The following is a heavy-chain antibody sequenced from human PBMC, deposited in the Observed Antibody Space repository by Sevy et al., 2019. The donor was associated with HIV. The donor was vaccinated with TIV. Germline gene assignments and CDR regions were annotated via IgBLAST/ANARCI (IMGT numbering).Heavy chain of an antibody. CDR2: IYSGGST. CDR1: EFSVTDNY. D-gene: IGHD3-22*01. Sequence: GESLKISCAASEFSVTDNYMSWVRQAPGKGLEWVSTIYSGGSTFYADYVKGRFTISRDNSKNTLYLHMNSLRAEDTAVYYCARDRYYDASGYYYYCYGLDVWGQGTTVTVSS. J-gene: IGHJ6*02. V-gene: IGHV3-66*01. CDR3: ARDRYYDASGYYYYCYGLDV.